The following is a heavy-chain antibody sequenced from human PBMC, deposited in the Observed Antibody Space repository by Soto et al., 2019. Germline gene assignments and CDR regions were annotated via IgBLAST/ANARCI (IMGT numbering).Heavy chain of an antibody. V-gene: IGHV4-30-2*01. Sequence: SETLSLTCTVSGGSISSGGYYWSWIRQHPGKGLEWIGYIYHSGSTYHNPSLKSRVTISVDRSKNQFSLKLSSVTAADTAVYYCARLGDYYQAFDYWGHGNLVTVSS. J-gene: IGHJ4*01. CDR2: IYHSGST. D-gene: IGHD3-22*01. CDR3: ARLGDYYQAFDY. CDR1: GGSISSGGYY.